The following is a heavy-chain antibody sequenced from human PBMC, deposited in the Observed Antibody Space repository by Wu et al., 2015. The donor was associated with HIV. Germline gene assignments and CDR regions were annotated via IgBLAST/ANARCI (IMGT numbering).Heavy chain of an antibody. CDR1: GYSFTSNY. CDR2: INPSGFTT. Sequence: QVQLVQSGAEVKKPGASVKVSCKASGYSFTSNYIHWVRQAPGQGLEWVGLINPSGFTTTYPQKFQGRVTMTGDTSTSTVYMVLSSLRSEDTAVYYCARVGYCSGGYCPLGWFDPWGQGTLVTVSS. V-gene: IGHV1-46*03. D-gene: IGHD2-15*01. CDR3: ARVGYCSGGYCPLGWFDP. J-gene: IGHJ5*02.